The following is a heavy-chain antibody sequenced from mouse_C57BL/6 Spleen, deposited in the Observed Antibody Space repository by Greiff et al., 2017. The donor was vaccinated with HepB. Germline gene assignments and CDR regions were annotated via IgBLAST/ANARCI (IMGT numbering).Heavy chain of an antibody. Sequence: QVQLRQSGAELVRPGASVTLSCKASGYTFTDYEMHWVKQTPVHGLEWIGAIDPETGGTAYNQKFTGKAILTADKSSSTAYMELRSLTSEDTAVYYCTKGETPGYYYAMDYWGQGTSVTVSS. J-gene: IGHJ4*01. CDR3: TKGETPGYYYAMDY. V-gene: IGHV1-15*01. CDR2: IDPETGGT. CDR1: GYTFTDYE.